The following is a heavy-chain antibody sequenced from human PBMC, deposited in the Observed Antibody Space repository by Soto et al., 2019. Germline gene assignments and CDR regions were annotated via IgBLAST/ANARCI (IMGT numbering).Heavy chain of an antibody. CDR2: ISSNGGST. J-gene: IGHJ4*02. CDR3: AASRITMIVVARKHDY. CDR1: GFTFSSYA. V-gene: IGHV3-64D*06. Sequence: PGGSLRLSCSASGFTFSSYAMHWVRQAPGKGLEYVSAISSNGGSTYYADSVKGRFTISRDNSKNTLYLQMSSLRAEDTAAYYCAASRITMIVVARKHDYWGQGTLVTVSS. D-gene: IGHD3-22*01.